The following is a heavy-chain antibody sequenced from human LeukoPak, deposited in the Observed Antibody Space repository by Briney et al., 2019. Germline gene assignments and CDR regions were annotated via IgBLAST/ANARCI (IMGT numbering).Heavy chain of an antibody. CDR2: INPNSGGT. Sequence: EASVTVSCKASGYTFTGYYMHWVRQAPGQGLEWMGWINPNSGGTNYAQKFQGRVTMTRDTSISTAYMELSRLRSDDTAVYYCARGYCSSTSCYRSARNWFDPWGQGTLVTVSS. CDR3: ARGYCSSTSCYRSARNWFDP. CDR1: GYTFTGYY. J-gene: IGHJ5*02. D-gene: IGHD2-2*01. V-gene: IGHV1-2*02.